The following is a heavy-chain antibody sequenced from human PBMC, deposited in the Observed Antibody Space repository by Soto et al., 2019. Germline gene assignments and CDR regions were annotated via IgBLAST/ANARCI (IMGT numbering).Heavy chain of an antibody. D-gene: IGHD4-17*01. J-gene: IGHJ6*02. CDR3: ASMGRGDYSYYYYYGMDV. CDR2: ISSSNNYM. CDR1: GFTFSSYS. V-gene: IGHV3-21*01. Sequence: GSLRLSCAASGFTFSSYSMNWVRQAPGKGLEWVSSISSSNNYMYYADSVKGRFTISRDNAKNSLFLQMNSLRAEDTAVYYCASMGRGDYSYYYYYGMDVWGQGTTVTVSS.